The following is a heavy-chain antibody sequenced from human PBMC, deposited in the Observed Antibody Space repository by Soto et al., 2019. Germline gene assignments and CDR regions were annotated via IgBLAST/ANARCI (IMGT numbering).Heavy chain of an antibody. D-gene: IGHD3-10*01. CDR3: VRDSGSYYKPWFDP. J-gene: IGHJ5*02. CDR2: IFDSGST. Sequence: PSETLSLTCTVSGGSIRGGVHSWSWIRQPPGKGLEWIGHIFDSGSTNYNPSLKSRVTISVDTSKNQFSLKLSSVTAADTAVYYCVRDSGSYYKPWFDPWGQGTLVTVSS. CDR1: GGSIRGGVHS. V-gene: IGHV4-30-4*01.